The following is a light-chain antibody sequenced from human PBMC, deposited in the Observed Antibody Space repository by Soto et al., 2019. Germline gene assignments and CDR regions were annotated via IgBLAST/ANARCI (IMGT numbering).Light chain of an antibody. CDR2: GAS. CDR1: QSISSRY. Sequence: EIVLTQSPGTLSLSPGERATLSCRASQSISSRYLAWYQQRPGQAPWLLIYGASNRAPGIPDRFSGSGSGTDFTLPITRLEPEDFAVYYCQQYGSSPAGFTFGPGTKVDSK. J-gene: IGKJ3*01. V-gene: IGKV3-20*01. CDR3: QQYGSSPAGFT.